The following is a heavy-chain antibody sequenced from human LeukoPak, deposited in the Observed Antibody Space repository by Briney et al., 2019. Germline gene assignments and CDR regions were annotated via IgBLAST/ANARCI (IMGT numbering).Heavy chain of an antibody. CDR2: ISYDGSNK. V-gene: IGHV3-30*03. Sequence: PGGSLRLSCAASGFTFSSYGMHWVRQAPGKGLEWVAVISYDGSNKYYADSVKGRFTISRDNSKNTLYLQMNSLRAEDTAVYYCAGSRGPNWFDPWGQGTLVTVSS. D-gene: IGHD6-19*01. CDR1: GFTFSSYG. CDR3: AGSRGPNWFDP. J-gene: IGHJ5*02.